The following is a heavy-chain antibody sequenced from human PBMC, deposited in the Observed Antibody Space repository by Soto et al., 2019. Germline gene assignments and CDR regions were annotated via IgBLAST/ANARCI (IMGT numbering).Heavy chain of an antibody. Sequence: SETLSLTCTVSGGSISSGGYYWSWIRQHPGKGLEWIGYIYYSGSTYYNPSLKSRVTISVDTSKNQFSLKLSSVTAADTAVYYCARVRGYSSGWYRGYYYYGMDVSGQGTTVTVSS. V-gene: IGHV4-31*03. D-gene: IGHD6-19*01. CDR2: IYYSGST. CDR3: ARVRGYSSGWYRGYYYYGMDV. CDR1: GGSISSGGYY. J-gene: IGHJ6*02.